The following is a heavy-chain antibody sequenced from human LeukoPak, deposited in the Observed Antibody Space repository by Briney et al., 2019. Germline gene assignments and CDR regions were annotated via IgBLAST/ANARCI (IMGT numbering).Heavy chain of an antibody. CDR3: ARASASYYYDSSGPWLDY. D-gene: IGHD3-22*01. CDR2: ISSSGSFI. V-gene: IGHV3-21*01. Sequence: PGGSLRLSCAASGFIFTSYNMHWVRQAPGKGLEWVSSISSSGSFINYADSVKGRFTISRENAKNSLYLQMNSLRAGDTAVYYCARASASYYYDSSGPWLDYWGQGTLVTVSS. CDR1: GFIFTSYN. J-gene: IGHJ4*02.